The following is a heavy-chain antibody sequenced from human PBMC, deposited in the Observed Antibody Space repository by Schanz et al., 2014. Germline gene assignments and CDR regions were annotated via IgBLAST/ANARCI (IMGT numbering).Heavy chain of an antibody. V-gene: IGHV3-33*01. CDR3: ARGIGGYGANNYFDY. D-gene: IGHD5-12*01. CDR1: GFSLNTYG. J-gene: IGHJ4*02. CDR2: IWNNGVTK. Sequence: QAQLMESGGGVVQPGTSLILSCSVSGFSLNTYGIHWFRQPAGKGLEWVAVIWNNGVTKYYADSVKGRFTISRDNSKNTLYLHMNTLRSEDTAVYSCARGIGGYGANNYFDYWGQGTLVTVSS.